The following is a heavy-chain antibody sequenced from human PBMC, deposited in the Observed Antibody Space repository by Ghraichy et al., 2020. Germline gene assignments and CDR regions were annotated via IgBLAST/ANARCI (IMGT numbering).Heavy chain of an antibody. D-gene: IGHD4-23*01. J-gene: IGHJ4*02. Sequence: SETLSLTCAVYGGSFSGYYWSWIRQPPGKGLEWIGEINHSGSTNYNPSLKSRVTISVDTSKNQFSLKLSSVTAADTAVYYCARHSGGIDYGGGRVDWGQGTLVTVSS. V-gene: IGHV4-34*01. CDR2: INHSGST. CDR1: GGSFSGYY. CDR3: ARHSGGIDYGGGRVD.